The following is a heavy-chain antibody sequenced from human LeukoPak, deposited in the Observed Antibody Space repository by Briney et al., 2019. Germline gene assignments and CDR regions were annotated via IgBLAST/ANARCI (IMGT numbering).Heavy chain of an antibody. Sequence: PGGSLRLSCEASGFTFENYAIHWVRQAPGKGLEWVSGISWNGNYIGYADSVKGRFTISRDNSKKSLYLQMNSLRPEDTALYYCLKDMDNNGWGWGQGTPVTVSA. CDR3: LKDMDNNGWG. J-gene: IGHJ4*02. V-gene: IGHV3-9*01. CDR1: GFTFENYA. CDR2: ISWNGNYI. D-gene: IGHD3-16*01.